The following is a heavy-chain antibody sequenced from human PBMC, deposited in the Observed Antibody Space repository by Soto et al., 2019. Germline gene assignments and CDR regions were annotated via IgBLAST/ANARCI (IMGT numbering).Heavy chain of an antibody. CDR2: ISWDSALI. D-gene: IGHD3-3*01. Sequence: EVQLVESGGGLVQPGRSLRLSCAASGFTFDEYAMHWVRQPPGKALEWVASISWDSALIEYADSVRGRFTISRDNAQSSLYLQMNSLRAEDTALYYCTKDYHNYWSGYYHEWGQGTLVTVSS. V-gene: IGHV3-9*01. CDR1: GFTFDEYA. J-gene: IGHJ4*02. CDR3: TKDYHNYWSGYYHE.